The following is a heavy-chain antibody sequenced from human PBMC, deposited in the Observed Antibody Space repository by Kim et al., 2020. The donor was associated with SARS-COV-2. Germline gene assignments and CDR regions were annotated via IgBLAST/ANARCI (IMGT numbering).Heavy chain of an antibody. D-gene: IGHD3-3*01. J-gene: IGHJ6*02. CDR1: GFTFGDYA. V-gene: IGHV3-9*01. CDR2: VSWNSGSI. Sequence: GGSLRLSCAASGFTFGDYAMHWVRQAPGTGLEWVSGVSWNSGSIGYADSVKGRFPISRDNAKNSLYLQMNSLRAEDTALYYCAKELSYDFWSGNHGMDVWGQGTTVTVSS. CDR3: AKELSYDFWSGNHGMDV.